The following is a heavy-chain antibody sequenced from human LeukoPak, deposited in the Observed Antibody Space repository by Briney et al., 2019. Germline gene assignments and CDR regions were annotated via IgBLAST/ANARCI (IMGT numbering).Heavy chain of an antibody. V-gene: IGHV3-21*01. J-gene: IGHJ5*02. CDR3: ARDGGGYRFYNWFDP. Sequence: EGSLRLSCAASGFTFSSYSMNWVRQAPGKGLEWVSFISSSSSYIHYADSVKGRFTISRDNAKNSLYLQMNSLRAEDTAVYYCARDGGGYRFYNWFDPWGQGTLVTVSS. CDR1: GFTFSSYS. D-gene: IGHD5-12*01. CDR2: ISSSSSYI.